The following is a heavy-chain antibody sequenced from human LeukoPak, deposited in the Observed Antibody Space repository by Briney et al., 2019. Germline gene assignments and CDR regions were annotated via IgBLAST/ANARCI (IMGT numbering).Heavy chain of an antibody. J-gene: IGHJ4*02. CDR1: GFSFSTYA. CDR2: IWYDGSKK. D-gene: IGHD6-19*01. Sequence: PGRSLRLSCAASGFSFSTYAMHWVRQAPGKGLEWVAVIWYDGSKKYYEDSVKGRFTISRDNSKNTLYLQMNSLRAEDTAVYYCARDRGSGWYQDYWGQGTLVTVSS. V-gene: IGHV3-33*01. CDR3: ARDRGSGWYQDY.